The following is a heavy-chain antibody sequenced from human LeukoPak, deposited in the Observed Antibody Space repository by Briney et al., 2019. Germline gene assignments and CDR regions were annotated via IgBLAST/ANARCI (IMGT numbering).Heavy chain of an antibody. CDR2: IRYDGSNK. CDR1: GFTFSSYG. Sequence: GGSLRLSCAASGFTFSSYGMHWVRQAPGKGLEWVAFIRYDGSNKYYADSVKGRFTISRDNAKNSLYLQMNSLRAEDTAVYYCARGPSNTIFGVVITGYYYMDVWGKGTTVTVSS. J-gene: IGHJ6*03. D-gene: IGHD3-3*01. V-gene: IGHV3-30*02. CDR3: ARGPSNTIFGVVITGYYYMDV.